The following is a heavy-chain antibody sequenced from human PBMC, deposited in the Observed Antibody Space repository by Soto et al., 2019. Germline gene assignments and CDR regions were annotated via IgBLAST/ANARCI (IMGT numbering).Heavy chain of an antibody. J-gene: IGHJ4*02. D-gene: IGHD6-19*01. CDR3: AKETFIAVAGKGDS. CDR1: GFTFSSYA. V-gene: IGHV3-23*01. Sequence: VQLLESGGGMVQPGGSLRLSCAASGFTFSSYAMNWVRQAPGKGLEWVSGVTGSGGTTYYADSVKGRFTISRDNSKNTLYLQMNSLRAEDTALYYCAKETFIAVAGKGDSWGQGTLVTVSS. CDR2: VTGSGGTT.